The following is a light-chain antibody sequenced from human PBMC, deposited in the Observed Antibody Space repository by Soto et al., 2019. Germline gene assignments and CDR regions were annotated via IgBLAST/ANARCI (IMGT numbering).Light chain of an antibody. Sequence: DIQMTQSPSSLSASVGDRVTITCRASQSIASYLNWYQQKPGKAPKLLIYAASSLQSGVPSRFSGSESETDFTLTINSLQPEDFAIYYCQQSYSTAPLTFGPGTKVDIK. J-gene: IGKJ3*01. V-gene: IGKV1-39*01. CDR2: AAS. CDR3: QQSYSTAPLT. CDR1: QSIASY.